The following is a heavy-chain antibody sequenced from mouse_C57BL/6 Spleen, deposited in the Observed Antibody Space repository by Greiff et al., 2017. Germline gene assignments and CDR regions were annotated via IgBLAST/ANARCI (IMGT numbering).Heavy chain of an antibody. CDR2: IHPNSGST. Sequence: QVQLQQPGAELVKPGASVKLSCKASGYTFTSYWMHWVKQRPGQGLEWIGMIHPNSGSTNYNEKFKSKATLTVDKSSSTAYMHLSSLTSEDSAVYCCARNGGAEGYDYWGQGTPLTVSS. J-gene: IGHJ2*01. CDR3: ARNGGAEGYDY. CDR1: GYTFTSYW. V-gene: IGHV1-64*01. D-gene: IGHD2-14*01.